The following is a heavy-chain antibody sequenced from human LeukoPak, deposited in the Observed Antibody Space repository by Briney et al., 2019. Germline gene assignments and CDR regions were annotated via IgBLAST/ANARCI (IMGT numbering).Heavy chain of an antibody. J-gene: IGHJ4*02. V-gene: IGHV1-8*01. CDR3: ARDLDYYDSSGYYFDY. Sequence: ASVKVSCKASGYTFTSYDINWVRQATGQGLEWMGWMNPNSGNTGYAQKFQGRVTITRDTSASTAYMELSNLRSEDTAVYYCARDLDYYDSSGYYFDYWGQGTLVTVSS. D-gene: IGHD3-22*01. CDR2: MNPNSGNT. CDR1: GYTFTSYD.